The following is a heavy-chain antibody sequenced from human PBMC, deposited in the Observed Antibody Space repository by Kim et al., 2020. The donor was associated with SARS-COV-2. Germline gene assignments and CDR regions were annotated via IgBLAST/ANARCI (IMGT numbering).Heavy chain of an antibody. V-gene: IGHV4-39*01. Sequence: NPSLKSRVTIAVDTSKNQFSLKLSSVTAADTAVYYCATQIAVAATAWFDPWGQGTLVTVSS. D-gene: IGHD6-19*01. J-gene: IGHJ5*02. CDR3: ATQIAVAATAWFDP.